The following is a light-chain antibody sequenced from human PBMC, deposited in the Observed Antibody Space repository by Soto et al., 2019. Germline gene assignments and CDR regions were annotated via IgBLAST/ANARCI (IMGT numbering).Light chain of an antibody. CDR3: QHYNSYSEA. J-gene: IGKJ1*01. CDR1: QTISSW. CDR2: KAS. V-gene: IGKV1-5*03. Sequence: DIQVTQSPPTLSASVGDRVTITCRASQTISSWLAWYQQKPGKAPKLLIYKASTLKSGVPSRFSGSGSGTEFTLTISSLQPDDFATYYCQHYNSYSEAFGQRTKVDIK.